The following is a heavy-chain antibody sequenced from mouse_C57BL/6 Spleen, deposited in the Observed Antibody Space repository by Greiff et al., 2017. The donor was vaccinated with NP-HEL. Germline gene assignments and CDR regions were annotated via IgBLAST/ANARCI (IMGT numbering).Heavy chain of an antibody. V-gene: IGHV1-4*01. CDR3: ARSPDGYYKDFDY. J-gene: IGHJ2*01. Sequence: QVQLKESGAELARPGASVKMSCKASGYTFTSYTMHWVKQRPGQGLEWIGYINPSSGYTKYNQKFKDKATLTADKSSSTAYMQLSSLTSEDSAVYYCARSPDGYYKDFDYWGQGTTLTVSS. D-gene: IGHD2-3*01. CDR2: INPSSGYT. CDR1: GYTFTSYT.